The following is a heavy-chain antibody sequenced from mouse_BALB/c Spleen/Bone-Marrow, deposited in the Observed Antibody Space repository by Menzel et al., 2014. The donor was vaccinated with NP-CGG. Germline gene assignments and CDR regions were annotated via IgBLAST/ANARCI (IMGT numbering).Heavy chain of an antibody. CDR1: GFSLTVYG. J-gene: IGHJ2*01. D-gene: IGHD1-1*01. Sequence: VQGVESGPGLVAPSQSLSITCTVSGFSLTVYGVNWVRQPPGKGLEWLGMIWGDGITDYNSAFKSRLSISKDDSKSQVFLKMNSLQTDDTAKYYCAREGSYFDYWGQGTTLTVSS. CDR3: AREGSYFDY. CDR2: IWGDGIT. V-gene: IGHV2-6-7*01.